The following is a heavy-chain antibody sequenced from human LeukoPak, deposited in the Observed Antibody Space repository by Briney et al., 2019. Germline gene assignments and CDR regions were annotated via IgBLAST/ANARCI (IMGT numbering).Heavy chain of an antibody. Sequence: PGGSLRLSCAASGFTFSSYSTNWVRQAPGKGLEWVSSISSSSSYIYYADSVKGRFTISRDNAKNSLYLQMNSLRAEDTAVYYCARHFPSYGYSSGRYRGGTGGFDYWGQGTLVTVSS. D-gene: IGHD6-19*01. CDR1: GFTFSSYS. V-gene: IGHV3-21*01. CDR3: ARHFPSYGYSSGRYRGGTGGFDY. CDR2: ISSSSSYI. J-gene: IGHJ4*02.